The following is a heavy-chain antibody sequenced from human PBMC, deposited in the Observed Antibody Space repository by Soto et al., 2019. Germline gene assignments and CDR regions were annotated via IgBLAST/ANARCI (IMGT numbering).Heavy chain of an antibody. J-gene: IGHJ4*02. CDR3: AKDTPQEWLLVFHY. Sequence: GGSLRLSCAGSGFTFSNYAMSRVRQAPGKGLEWVSAISGSGDSTYYANSVKGRFTISRDNSKNTLYLQMNSLRPEDTSVYYCAKDTPQEWLLVFHYWGQGTLVTVSS. D-gene: IGHD3-3*01. CDR2: ISGSGDST. V-gene: IGHV3-23*01. CDR1: GFTFSNYA.